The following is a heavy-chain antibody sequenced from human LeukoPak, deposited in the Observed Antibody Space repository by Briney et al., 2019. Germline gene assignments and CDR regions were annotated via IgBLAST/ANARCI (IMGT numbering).Heavy chain of an antibody. Sequence: GGSLRLSCAASGFTFSNAWMSWVRQAPGKGLEWVGRIKSKTDGGTTDYAAPVKGKFTISRDDSKNTLYLQMNSLKTEDTAVYYCTTEGGSYFTIFDYWGQGTLVTVSS. D-gene: IGHD1-26*01. CDR3: TTEGGSYFTIFDY. CDR2: IKSKTDGGTT. CDR1: GFTFSNAW. V-gene: IGHV3-15*01. J-gene: IGHJ4*02.